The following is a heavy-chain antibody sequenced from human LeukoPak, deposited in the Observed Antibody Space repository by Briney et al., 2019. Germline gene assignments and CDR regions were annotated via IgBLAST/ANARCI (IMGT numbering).Heavy chain of an antibody. V-gene: IGHV4-61*02. J-gene: IGHJ4*02. D-gene: IGHD2-2*01. Sequence: SETLSLTCSVAGGSISSGDHYWSWIRQPAGKGLEWIGRISTGGSTNYNPSLKSRVTISVDTSKNQFSLKLSSVTAADTAVYYCTRAEDGCSDASCYGYWGQGTLVTVSS. CDR2: ISTGGST. CDR3: TRAEDGCSDASCYGY. CDR1: GGSISSGDHY.